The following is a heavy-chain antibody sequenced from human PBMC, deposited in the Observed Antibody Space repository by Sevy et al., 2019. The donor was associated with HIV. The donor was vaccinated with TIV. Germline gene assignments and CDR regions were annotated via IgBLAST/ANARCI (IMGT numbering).Heavy chain of an antibody. J-gene: IGHJ5*02. CDR2: IYYTGST. CDR1: GGSISTYY. V-gene: IGHV4-59*01. Sequence: SETLSLTCTVSGGSISTYYWSWIRQPPGKGLEYIGYIYYTGSTNYNPSLKSRVTISVDTSKNQFSLKLRSVTAVDTAVYYCARAPPVRSDDDSLNWFDPWGQGTLVTVSS. D-gene: IGHD5-12*01. CDR3: ARAPPVRSDDDSLNWFDP.